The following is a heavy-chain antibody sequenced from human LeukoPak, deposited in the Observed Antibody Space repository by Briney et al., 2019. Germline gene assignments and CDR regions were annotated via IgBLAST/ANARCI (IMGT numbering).Heavy chain of an antibody. CDR2: ISGSGGST. D-gene: IGHD3-22*01. Sequence: PGGSLRLSCAASGFTFSSYAMSWVRQAPGKGLEWVSAISGSGGSTYYADSVKGRFTISRDNSKNTLYLQMNSLRAEDTAVYYCAKATTYYYDSSGYYFGYWGQGTLVTVSS. CDR3: AKATTYYYDSSGYYFGY. V-gene: IGHV3-23*01. CDR1: GFTFSSYA. J-gene: IGHJ4*02.